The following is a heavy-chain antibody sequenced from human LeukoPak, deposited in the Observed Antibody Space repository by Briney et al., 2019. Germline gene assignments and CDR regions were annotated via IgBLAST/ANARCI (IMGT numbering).Heavy chain of an antibody. V-gene: IGHV3-23*01. CDR2: TSSSDSGK. Sequence: PGGSLRLSCVVSGFTLSSYAMSWVRQAPGKGLEWVAATSSSDSGKYHADSVKGRFTISRDNSKNTLYLQMNSLRAEDTAVYYCAKDPTHSSGWYGYFDYWGQGTLVTVSS. D-gene: IGHD6-19*01. CDR3: AKDPTHSSGWYGYFDY. CDR1: GFTLSSYA. J-gene: IGHJ4*02.